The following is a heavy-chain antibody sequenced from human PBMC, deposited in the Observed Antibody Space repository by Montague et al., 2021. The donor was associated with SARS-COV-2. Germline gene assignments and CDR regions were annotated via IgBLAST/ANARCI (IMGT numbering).Heavy chain of an antibody. CDR2: IHYSGST. D-gene: IGHD3-3*01. CDR3: SRGDFGVVIIPYYYYMDV. CDR1: GGSISSSSYY. J-gene: IGHJ6*03. Sequence: SETLSLTCTVSGGSISSSSYYWGWIRQPPGKGLEWIGSIHYSGSTYYKPSLKSRVTISVDTSKNQFSLKLNSVTAADTAVYFCSRGDFGVVIIPYYYYMDVWSKGTTVTVSS. V-gene: IGHV4-39*01.